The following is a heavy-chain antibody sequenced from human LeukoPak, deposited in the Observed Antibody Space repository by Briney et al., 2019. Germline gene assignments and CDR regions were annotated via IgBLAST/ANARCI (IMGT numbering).Heavy chain of an antibody. CDR1: GFTFSSYS. Sequence: GGSLRLSCAASGFTFSSYSMNWVRQAPGKGLEWVSYISSSSSYIYYADSVKGRFTISRDNAKNSLYLQMNSLRAEDTAVYYCARDHYDSSGYELDYWGQGTLVTVSS. CDR3: ARDHYDSSGYELDY. V-gene: IGHV3-21*05. D-gene: IGHD3-22*01. CDR2: ISSSSSYI. J-gene: IGHJ4*02.